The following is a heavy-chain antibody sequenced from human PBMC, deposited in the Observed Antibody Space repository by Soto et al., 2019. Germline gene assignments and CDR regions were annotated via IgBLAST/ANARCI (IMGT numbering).Heavy chain of an antibody. D-gene: IGHD5-18*01. CDR2: IYWNDDK. Sequence: QITLKESGPTLVKPTQTLTLTCTFSGFSLSTSGVGVGWIRQPPGKALEWLALIYWNDDKRYSPSLKSRLTVTKDTSKNPVVLTMTNMDPVDTATYYCAHSSGGYWDFDYWGQGTLLTVSS. CDR1: GFSLSTSGVG. J-gene: IGHJ4*02. CDR3: AHSSGGYWDFDY. V-gene: IGHV2-5*01.